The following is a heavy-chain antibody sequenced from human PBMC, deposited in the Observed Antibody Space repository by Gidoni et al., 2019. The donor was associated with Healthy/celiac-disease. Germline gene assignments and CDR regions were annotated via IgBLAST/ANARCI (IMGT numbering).Heavy chain of an antibody. CDR1: GFTFSSYG. D-gene: IGHD3-22*01. CDR2: IWYDGSNK. J-gene: IGHJ4*02. Sequence: QVQLVESGGGVVQPGRSLRLSCAASGFTFSSYGMHWVRQAPGKGLEWVAVIWYDGSNKYYADSVKGRFTISRDNSKNTLYLQMNSLRAEDTAVYYCARGGWDSSGYYQNDYWGQGTLVTVSS. V-gene: IGHV3-33*01. CDR3: ARGGWDSSGYYQNDY.